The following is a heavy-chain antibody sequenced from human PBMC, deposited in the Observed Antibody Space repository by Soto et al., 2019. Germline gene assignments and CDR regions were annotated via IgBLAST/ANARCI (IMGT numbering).Heavy chain of an antibody. J-gene: IGHJ4*02. V-gene: IGHV1-18*01. Sequence: QVHLVRSGAEVKKLGASVKVSCQGSGYAFTTYGITWVRQATGQGLEWMGWISAHNGNTNYAQKLQGRVTVTRDTSTSTAYMELRSLRYDDTAVYYCARGRYGDYWGQGALVTVSS. D-gene: IGHD1-1*01. CDR3: ARGRYGDY. CDR1: GYAFTTYG. CDR2: ISAHNGNT.